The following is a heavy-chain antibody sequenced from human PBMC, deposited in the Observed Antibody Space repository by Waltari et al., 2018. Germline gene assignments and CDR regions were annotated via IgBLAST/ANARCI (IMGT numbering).Heavy chain of an antibody. CDR3: ARVWSGYYGYFDY. CDR2: LIPIFGTA. V-gene: IGHV1-69*13. Sequence: QVQLVQSGAEVKKPGSSVKVSCKDSGGTFSSYAISWVRQAPGQGIEWMGGLIPIFGTANYAQKFQGRVTITADESTITAYMELSSLRSEDTAVYYCARVWSGYYGYFDYWGQGTLVTVSS. J-gene: IGHJ4*02. CDR1: GGTFSSYA. D-gene: IGHD3-3*01.